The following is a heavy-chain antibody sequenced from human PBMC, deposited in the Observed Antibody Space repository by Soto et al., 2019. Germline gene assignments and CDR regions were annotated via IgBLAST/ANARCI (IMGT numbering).Heavy chain of an antibody. V-gene: IGHV4-30-4*01. Sequence: QVQLQESGPGLVKPSQTLSLTCTVSGGSISSGDYYWSWIRQPPGKGLEWIGYSYYSGRTYYNPSLKSRVTISVDTSKNQFSLNLSSVTAADTAVYYCARDNYGDYVFDPWGQGTLVTVSS. CDR2: SYYSGRT. CDR1: GGSISSGDYY. D-gene: IGHD4-17*01. J-gene: IGHJ5*02. CDR3: ARDNYGDYVFDP.